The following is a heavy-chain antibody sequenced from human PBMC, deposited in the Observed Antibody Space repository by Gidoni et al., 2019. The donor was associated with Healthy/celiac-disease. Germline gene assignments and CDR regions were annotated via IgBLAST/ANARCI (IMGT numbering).Heavy chain of an antibody. CDR3: ASVHLGSGWYAHYYYYGMDV. D-gene: IGHD6-19*01. CDR1: GYTFTSYD. Sequence: QVQLVQSGAEVKKPGASVKVSCKASGYTFTSYDINWVRQATGQGLEWMGWMNPNSGNTGYAQKFQGRVTMTRNTSISTAYMELSSLRSEDTAVYYCASVHLGSGWYAHYYYYGMDVWGQGTTVTVSS. J-gene: IGHJ6*02. V-gene: IGHV1-8*01. CDR2: MNPNSGNT.